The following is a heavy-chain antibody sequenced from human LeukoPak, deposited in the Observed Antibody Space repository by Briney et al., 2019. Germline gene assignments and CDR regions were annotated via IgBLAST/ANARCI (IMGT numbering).Heavy chain of an antibody. CDR2: IYTSGNT. Sequence: SETLSLTCTVSGDSITDYYWSWVWQPPGPGMEWVGYIYTSGNTDYNTSLTSRVSISIYTSKTQFSLRLSSVSPADTAVYYCARECGIAAAGHMDVWGKGTTVTVSS. CDR3: ARECGIAAAGHMDV. D-gene: IGHD6-13*01. CDR1: GDSITDYY. V-gene: IGHV4-4*09. J-gene: IGHJ6*03.